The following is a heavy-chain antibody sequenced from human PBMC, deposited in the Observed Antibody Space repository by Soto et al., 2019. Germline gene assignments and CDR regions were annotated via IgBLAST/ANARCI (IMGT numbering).Heavy chain of an antibody. J-gene: IGHJ4*02. D-gene: IGHD1-26*01. CDR1: GFTFSSYG. CDR3: AVDSGNYWELRGVDY. V-gene: IGHV3-30*03. CDR2: ISYDGSNK. Sequence: ESGGGVVQPGRSLRLSCAASGFTFSSYGMHWVRQAPGKGLEWVAVISYDGSNKYYADSVKGRFTISRDNSKNTLYLQMNSLRAEDTAVYYCAVDSGNYWELRGVDYWGQGTLVTVSS.